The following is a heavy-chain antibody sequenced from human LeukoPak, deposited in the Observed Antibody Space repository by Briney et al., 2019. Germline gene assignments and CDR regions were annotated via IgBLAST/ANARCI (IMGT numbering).Heavy chain of an antibody. V-gene: IGHV3-33*01. Sequence: PGGSLRLSCAASGFTFSSYGMHWVRQAPGKGLEWVAVIWYDGSNKYYADSVKGGFTISRDNSKNTLYLQMNSLRAEDTAVYYCARYPLVVGATPDYWGQGTLVTVSS. D-gene: IGHD1-26*01. J-gene: IGHJ4*02. CDR1: GFTFSSYG. CDR3: ARYPLVVGATPDY. CDR2: IWYDGSNK.